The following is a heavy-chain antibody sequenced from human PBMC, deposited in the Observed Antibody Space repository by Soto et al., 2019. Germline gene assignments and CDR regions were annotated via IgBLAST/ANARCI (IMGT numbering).Heavy chain of an antibody. D-gene: IGHD3-22*01. V-gene: IGHV3-23*01. CDR2: ISGSGGGT. CDR1: GFTFSSYA. Sequence: GGSLRLSCAASGFTFSSYAMSWVRQAPGKGLEWVSAISGSGGGTYYADSVKGRFTISRDNSKNTLYLQMNSLRAEDTAVYYCAKVVVYYDSSGYYFDYWGQGTLVTVSS. J-gene: IGHJ4*02. CDR3: AKVVVYYDSSGYYFDY.